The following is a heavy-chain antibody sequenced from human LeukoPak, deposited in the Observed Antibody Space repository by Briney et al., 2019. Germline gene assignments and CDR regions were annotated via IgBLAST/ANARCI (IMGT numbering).Heavy chain of an antibody. CDR3: ARDRGNDYNSYFFDY. V-gene: IGHV3-7*01. Sequence: GGSLRLSCAASRFTFSTYWMSWVRQAPGKGLEWVANIKQDGREKYYVDSVKGRFTISRDNAKNSLYLQMNGLRAEDTAVYYCARDRGNDYNSYFFDYWGQGILVTVSS. CDR2: IKQDGREK. J-gene: IGHJ4*02. CDR1: RFTFSTYW. D-gene: IGHD5-24*01.